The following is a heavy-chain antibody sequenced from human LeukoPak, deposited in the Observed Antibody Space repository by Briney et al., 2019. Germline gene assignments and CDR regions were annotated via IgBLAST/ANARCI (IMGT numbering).Heavy chain of an antibody. V-gene: IGHV3-33*06. Sequence: PGRSLRLSCAASGFTFSSYGMHWVRQAPGKGLEWVAVIWYDGSNKYYADSVKGRFTISRDNSKNTLYLQMNSLRAEDTAVCYCAKDLFDDGIAAAGTSGPPDYWGQGTLVTVSS. CDR3: AKDLFDDGIAAAGTSGPPDY. CDR1: GFTFSSYG. J-gene: IGHJ4*02. CDR2: IWYDGSNK. D-gene: IGHD6-13*01.